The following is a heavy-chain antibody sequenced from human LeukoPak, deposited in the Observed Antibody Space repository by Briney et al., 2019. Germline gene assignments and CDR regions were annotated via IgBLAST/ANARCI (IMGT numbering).Heavy chain of an antibody. Sequence: GGSLRLSCAASGFTFSSYAMSWVRQAPGKGLEWVAVISFEGSNQYYADSVKGRFIISRDNSKNTVYLQMSSLRAEDTAVYFCARTREQWQVLDYWGQGTLVTVSS. D-gene: IGHD6-19*01. V-gene: IGHV3-30*03. CDR3: ARTREQWQVLDY. CDR2: ISFEGSNQ. J-gene: IGHJ4*02. CDR1: GFTFSSYA.